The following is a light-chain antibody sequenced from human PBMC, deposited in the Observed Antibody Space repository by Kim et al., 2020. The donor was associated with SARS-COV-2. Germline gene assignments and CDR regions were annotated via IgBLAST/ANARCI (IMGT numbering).Light chain of an antibody. V-gene: IGKV3-20*01. J-gene: IGKJ1*01. CDR3: QQYRT. CDR2: GAF. Sequence: LVMTQSPVTLSLSPGDTATLFCRASQSFSSSYLAWYQQKPGQAPRLLIYGAFIRATGIPERFRGSGSGTDFTLTISRLEPEDFAVYYCQQYRTFGRGTKVDIK. CDR1: QSFSSSY.